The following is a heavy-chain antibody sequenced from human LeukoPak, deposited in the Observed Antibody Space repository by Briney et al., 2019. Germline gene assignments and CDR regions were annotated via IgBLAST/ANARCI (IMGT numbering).Heavy chain of an antibody. CDR1: GGSISSYY. D-gene: IGHD7-27*01. Sequence: SETLSLTCTVSGGSISSYYWSWIRQPPGKGLEWIGYIYYTGSTKYNPSLKSRVTISVDTSKNQFSVKLGSVTAADTSVYYCARLNNWGSEYYFDYWGQGTLVTVSS. CDR3: ARLNNWGSEYYFDY. CDR2: IYYTGST. J-gene: IGHJ4*02. V-gene: IGHV4-59*08.